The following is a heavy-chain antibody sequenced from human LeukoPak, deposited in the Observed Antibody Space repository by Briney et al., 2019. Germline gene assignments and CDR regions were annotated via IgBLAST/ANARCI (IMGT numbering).Heavy chain of an antibody. CDR3: ARLLNDAFDI. V-gene: IGHV4-38-2*02. Sequence: SETLSLTCTVSGYSISSGYYWGWIRQPPGKGLEWIGSIYHSGSTYYNPSLKSRVTISVDTSKNQFSLKLSSVTAADTAVYYCARLLNDAFDIWGQGTMVTVSS. J-gene: IGHJ3*02. CDR2: IYHSGST. CDR1: GYSISSGYY.